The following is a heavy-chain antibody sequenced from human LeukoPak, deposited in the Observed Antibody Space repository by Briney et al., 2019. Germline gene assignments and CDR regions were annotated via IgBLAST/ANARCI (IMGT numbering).Heavy chain of an antibody. CDR3: ATTPYSSSSPFDY. CDR2: IKQDGSEK. D-gene: IGHD6-6*01. J-gene: IGHJ4*02. Sequence: GGSLRLSCAASGFTFSSNWMSWVRQAPGRGLERVANIKQDGSEKYYVDSVKGRFTISRDNAKNSLDLQMNSLRAEDTAVYYCATTPYSSSSPFDYWGQGTLVTVSS. V-gene: IGHV3-7*01. CDR1: GFTFSSNW.